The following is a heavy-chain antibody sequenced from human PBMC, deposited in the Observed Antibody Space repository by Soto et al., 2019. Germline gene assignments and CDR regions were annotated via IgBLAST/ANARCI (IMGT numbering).Heavy chain of an antibody. D-gene: IGHD3-3*01. CDR1: GGTFSSYA. CDR3: ARDLADDFWSCYRTPHYYYYGMDV. J-gene: IGHJ6*02. V-gene: IGHV1-69*13. CDR2: IIPIFGTA. Sequence: SVKVSCKASGGTFSSYAISWVRQAPGQGLEWMGGIIPIFGTANYAQKFQGRVTITADESTSTAYMELSSLRSEDTAVYYCARDLADDFWSCYRTPHYYYYGMDVWGQGTTVTVSS.